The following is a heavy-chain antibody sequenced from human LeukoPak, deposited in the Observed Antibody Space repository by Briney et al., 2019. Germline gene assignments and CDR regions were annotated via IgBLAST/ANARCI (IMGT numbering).Heavy chain of an antibody. D-gene: IGHD4-17*01. CDR2: IYTSGST. Sequence: SETLSLTCTVSGGSISSGSYYWSWIRQPAGKGLEWIGRIYTSGSTNYNPSLKSRVTISVDTSKNQSSLKLSSVTAADTAVYYCARDSEDGDDAFDIWGQGTMVTVSS. CDR3: ARDSEDGDDAFDI. J-gene: IGHJ3*02. V-gene: IGHV4-61*02. CDR1: GGSISSGSYY.